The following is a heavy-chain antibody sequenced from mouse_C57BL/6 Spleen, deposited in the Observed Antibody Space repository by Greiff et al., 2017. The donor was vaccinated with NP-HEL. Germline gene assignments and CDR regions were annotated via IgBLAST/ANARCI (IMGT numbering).Heavy chain of an antibody. Sequence: VQLQQPGAELVKPGASVKLSCKASGYTFTSYWMQWVKQRPGQGLEWIGEIDPSDSYTNYNQKFKGKATLTVDTSSSTAYMQLSSLTSEDSAVYYCARLGTTKFAYWGQGTLVTVSA. V-gene: IGHV1-50*01. D-gene: IGHD2-3*01. CDR1: GYTFTSYW. CDR3: ARLGTTKFAY. CDR2: IDPSDSYT. J-gene: IGHJ3*01.